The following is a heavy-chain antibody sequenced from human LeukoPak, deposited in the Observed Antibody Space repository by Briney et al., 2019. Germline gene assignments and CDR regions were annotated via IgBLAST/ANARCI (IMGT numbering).Heavy chain of an antibody. Sequence: GGSLRLSCAASGFTFTNSGMHWVRQAPGRGLEWVAFIQFHGSDIFYADSVEGRFTISRDNSKNTLYLQMNSLRAEDTAVYYCAKKGYAGSGTYSYYFDYWGQGALVTVSS. CDR2: IQFHGSDI. J-gene: IGHJ4*02. CDR1: GFTFTNSG. V-gene: IGHV3-30*02. CDR3: AKKGYAGSGTYSYYFDY. D-gene: IGHD3-10*01.